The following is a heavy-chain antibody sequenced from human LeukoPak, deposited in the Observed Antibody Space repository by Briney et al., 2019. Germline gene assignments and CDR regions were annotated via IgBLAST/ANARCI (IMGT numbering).Heavy chain of an antibody. CDR2: ISDSSTYI. Sequence: PGGSLRLSCAASGFTFSNYDMTWVRQAPGKGLEWVSSISDSSTYIYYADSVKGRFTISRDNAKNSLYLQMNSLRVEDTAVYYCARPFGDYARFDPWGQGTLVTVSS. J-gene: IGHJ5*02. CDR3: ARPFGDYARFDP. D-gene: IGHD4-17*01. V-gene: IGHV3-21*01. CDR1: GFTFSNYD.